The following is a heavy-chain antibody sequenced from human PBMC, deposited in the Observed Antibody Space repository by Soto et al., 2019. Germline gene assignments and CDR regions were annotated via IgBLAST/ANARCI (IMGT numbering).Heavy chain of an antibody. J-gene: IGHJ4*02. D-gene: IGHD6-13*01. CDR2: IHSSGST. CDR1: GGSISSSGYY. CDR3: ARPKSGTAVAGYDY. V-gene: IGHV4-39*01. Sequence: LQLQESGPGLVKPSETLSLTCTVSGGSISSSGYYWAWIRQPPGKGLEWIGSIHSSGSTYYNPSLKSRLTISVDTSKNQFSLRVSSVTAADTAVYYCARPKSGTAVAGYDYWGQGTLVTVSS.